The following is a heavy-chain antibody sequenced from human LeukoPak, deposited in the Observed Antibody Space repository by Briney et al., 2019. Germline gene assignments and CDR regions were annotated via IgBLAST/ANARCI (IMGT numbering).Heavy chain of an antibody. CDR3: ARDNGYGSGSYYNY. J-gene: IGHJ4*02. V-gene: IGHV3-30-3*01. CDR1: GFTFSSYA. Sequence: GGSLRLSCAASGFTFSSYAMHWVRQAPGKGLEWVAVISYDGSNKYYADSVKGRFTISRDNSKNTLYLQMNSLRAEDTAVYYCARDNGYGSGSYYNYWGQGTLVTVSS. CDR2: ISYDGSNK. D-gene: IGHD3-10*01.